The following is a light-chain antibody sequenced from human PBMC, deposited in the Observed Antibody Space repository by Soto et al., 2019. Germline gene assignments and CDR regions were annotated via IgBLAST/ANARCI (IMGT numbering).Light chain of an antibody. Sequence: DIQMTQSPSSLSASVGDRVTITCRASQSISIYLNWYQQKPGKAPKLLIYAASNLQSGVPSRFSGSGSGTDFTLTITSLQPEDFATYYCQQSYTTPTFGQGAKVDIK. V-gene: IGKV1-39*01. J-gene: IGKJ1*01. CDR3: QQSYTTPT. CDR2: AAS. CDR1: QSISIY.